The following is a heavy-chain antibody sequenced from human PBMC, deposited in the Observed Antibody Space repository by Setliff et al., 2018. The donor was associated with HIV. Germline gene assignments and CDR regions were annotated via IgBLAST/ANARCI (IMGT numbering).Heavy chain of an antibody. J-gene: IGHJ3*02. Sequence: PSETLSLTCTVSGGSISSGGYCWSWIRHHPGKGLEWIGYIHYSGNTYYNPSLKSRLTISVDTSKNQFSLNLSSVTAADTAVYYCAREKGRYFDWSHTRDAFDIWGQGTMVTVSS. CDR2: IHYSGNT. CDR3: AREKGRYFDWSHTRDAFDI. V-gene: IGHV4-31*03. CDR1: GGSISSGGYC. D-gene: IGHD3-9*01.